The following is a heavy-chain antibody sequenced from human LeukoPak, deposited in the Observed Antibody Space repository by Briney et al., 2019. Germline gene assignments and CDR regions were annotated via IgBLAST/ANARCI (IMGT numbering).Heavy chain of an antibody. J-gene: IGHJ4*02. D-gene: IGHD5-24*01. Sequence: AASVKVSCKASGYTFTDFYLHWVRQAPGQGLEWMGIINPSGGSTNYAQKFQGRVTVTRDTSTSTVYMQLSSLRSEDRAVYYCARGGEGRDGYNFPYFDYWGQGTLVTVSS. V-gene: IGHV1-46*01. CDR1: GYTFTDFY. CDR2: INPSGGST. CDR3: ARGGEGRDGYNFPYFDY.